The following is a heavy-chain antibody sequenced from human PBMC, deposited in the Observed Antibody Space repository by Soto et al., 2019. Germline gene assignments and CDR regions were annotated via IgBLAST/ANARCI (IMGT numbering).Heavy chain of an antibody. CDR3: ASMGVEMASTGYFDY. V-gene: IGHV3-21*01. D-gene: IGHD3-10*01. CDR2: ISSSSSYI. Sequence: EVQLVESGGGLVKPGGSLRLSCAASGFTFSSYSMNWVRQAPGKGLEWVYAISSSSSYIYYADSVKARFTISRDNAKNSLDRQMNSLSAEDTAVYYCASMGVEMASTGYFDYWGQGSLVTVSS. CDR1: GFTFSSYS. J-gene: IGHJ4*02.